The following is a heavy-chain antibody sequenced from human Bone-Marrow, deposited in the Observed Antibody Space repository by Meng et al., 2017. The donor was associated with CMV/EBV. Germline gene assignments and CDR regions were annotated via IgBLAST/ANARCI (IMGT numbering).Heavy chain of an antibody. CDR1: YY. V-gene: IGHV4-34*01. CDR2: INHSGST. CDR3: ARTRHYDYVWGSYRPTMNWFDP. J-gene: IGHJ5*02. Sequence: YYWSWIRQPPGKGLEWIGEINHSGSTNYNPSLKSRVTISVDTSKNQFSLKLSSVTAADTAVYYCARTRHYDYVWGSYRPTMNWFDPWGQGTLVTVSS. D-gene: IGHD3-16*02.